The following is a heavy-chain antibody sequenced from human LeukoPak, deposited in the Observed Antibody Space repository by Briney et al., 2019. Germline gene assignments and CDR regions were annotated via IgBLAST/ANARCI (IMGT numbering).Heavy chain of an antibody. CDR2: IYYSGST. V-gene: IGHV4-59*01. J-gene: IGHJ3*02. D-gene: IGHD3-22*01. Sequence: SETLSLTCTVSGGSFSIYCWSWIRQPPGKGLEWIGYIYYSGSTDYNPSLKSRVTISVDTSKNQFSLKLSSVTAADTAVYYCARQYDGSPLQAFDIWGQGTMVTVSS. CDR3: ARQYDGSPLQAFDI. CDR1: GGSFSIYC.